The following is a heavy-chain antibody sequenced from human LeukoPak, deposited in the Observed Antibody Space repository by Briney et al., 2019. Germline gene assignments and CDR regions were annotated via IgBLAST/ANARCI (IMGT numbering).Heavy chain of an antibody. Sequence: GASVKVSCKASGGTFSSYAISWVRQAPGQGLEWMGGIIPIFGTANYAQKFQGRVTITTDESTSTAYMELSSLRSEDTAVYYCAVSYYDSSGSFDYWGQGTLVTVSS. J-gene: IGHJ4*02. CDR1: GGTFSSYA. CDR2: IIPIFGTA. D-gene: IGHD3-22*01. V-gene: IGHV1-69*05. CDR3: AVSYYDSSGSFDY.